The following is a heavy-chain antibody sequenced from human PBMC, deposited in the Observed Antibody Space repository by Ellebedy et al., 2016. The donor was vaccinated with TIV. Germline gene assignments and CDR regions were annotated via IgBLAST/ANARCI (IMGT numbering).Heavy chain of an antibody. Sequence: ASVKVSCKASGYTFTGYYMHWVRQAPGQGLEWMGWINPNSGGTNYAQKFQGWVTMTRDTSISTAYMELSRLRSDDTAVYYCARDRGYYGSGETRAFDIWGQGTMVTVSS. CDR3: ARDRGYYGSGETRAFDI. CDR2: INPNSGGT. CDR1: GYTFTGYY. D-gene: IGHD3-10*01. V-gene: IGHV1-2*04. J-gene: IGHJ3*02.